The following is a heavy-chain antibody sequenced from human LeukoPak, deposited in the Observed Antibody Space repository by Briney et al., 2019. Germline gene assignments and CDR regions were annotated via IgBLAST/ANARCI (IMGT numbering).Heavy chain of an antibody. J-gene: IGHJ4*02. D-gene: IGHD3-9*01. CDR2: ISYDGSNK. CDR1: GFTFSSYA. CDR3: ARAPRGYFDWLLEYYFDY. V-gene: IGHV3-30*04. Sequence: GGSLRLSCAASGFTFSSYAMHWVRQAPGKGLEWVAVISYDGSNKYYADSVKGRFTISRDNSKNTLYLQMNSLRAEDTAVFYCARAPRGYFDWLLEYYFDYWGQGTLVTVSS.